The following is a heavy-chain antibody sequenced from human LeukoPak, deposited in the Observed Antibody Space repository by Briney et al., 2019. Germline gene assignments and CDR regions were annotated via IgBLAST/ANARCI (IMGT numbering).Heavy chain of an antibody. CDR2: ISGNRGGT. CDR3: VKDWGMVRGVPVAIGPPFFDY. D-gene: IGHD3-10*01. V-gene: IGHV3-64D*06. CDR1: GFTFSSYA. Sequence: GGSLRLSCSASGFTFSSYAMHWVSQALGTGLEYFSAISGNRGGTYYADSVKGRFTISRDNSKNTLYLQMSSLRAEDTAVYYCVKDWGMVRGVPVAIGPPFFDYWGQGTLVTVSS. J-gene: IGHJ4*02.